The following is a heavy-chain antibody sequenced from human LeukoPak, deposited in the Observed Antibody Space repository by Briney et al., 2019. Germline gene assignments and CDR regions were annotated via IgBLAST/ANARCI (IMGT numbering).Heavy chain of an antibody. D-gene: IGHD3-3*01. J-gene: IGHJ4*02. Sequence: GSLRLSCAASGFTVNSNYMSWVRQPPGKGLEWIGSFYYSGSTYYNPSLKSRVTISVDASKNQFSLNLSSVTAADTAVYYCARQIGRFLEWSKYYFDYWGQGTLVTVSS. CDR2: FYYSGST. CDR1: GFTVNSNY. V-gene: IGHV4-39*01. CDR3: ARQIGRFLEWSKYYFDY.